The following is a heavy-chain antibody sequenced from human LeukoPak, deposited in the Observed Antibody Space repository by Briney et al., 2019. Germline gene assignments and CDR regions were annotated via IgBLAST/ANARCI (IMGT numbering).Heavy chain of an antibody. J-gene: IGHJ3*02. CDR1: GGSFSGYY. V-gene: IGHV4-34*01. D-gene: IGHD1-14*01. CDR3: ARGGRPASKRSAVDI. Sequence: PSETLSLTCAVYGGSFSGYYWSWIRQPPGKGLEWIGEINHSGSTNYNPSLKSRVTISVDTSKNQFSLKLSSVTAADTAVYYCARGGRPASKRSAVDIWGQGTMVTVSS. CDR2: INHSGST.